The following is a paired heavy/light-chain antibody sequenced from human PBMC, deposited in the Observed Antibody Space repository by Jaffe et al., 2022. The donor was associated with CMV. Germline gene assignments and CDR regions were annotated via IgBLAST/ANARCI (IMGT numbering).Light chain of an antibody. V-gene: IGLV1-44*01. J-gene: IGLJ3*02. Sequence: QSVLTQPPSASGTPGQRVTVSCSGSSSTIDAVTWYQQLPGTAPNLLMYSNNQRPSGVPDRFSGSKSGTSASLAISGLQSEDEADYYCAAWDDSLYGWVFGGGTKLTVL. CDR3: AAWDDSLYGWV. CDR1: SSTIDA. CDR2: SNN.
Heavy chain of an antibody. J-gene: IGHJ5*02. Sequence: EVQLVQSGAEVKKPGESLKISCKASGYSFTNNWIGWVRQMPGKGLEWMGIINPADSTTRYGPSFQGHVSISADKSVNTAYLQWSSLKASDNAIYYCARHVRNISSRWIDPWGQGTLVTVSS. CDR2: INPADSTT. CDR1: GYSFTNNW. V-gene: IGHV5-51*01. CDR3: ARHVRNISSRWIDP. D-gene: IGHD3-3*02.